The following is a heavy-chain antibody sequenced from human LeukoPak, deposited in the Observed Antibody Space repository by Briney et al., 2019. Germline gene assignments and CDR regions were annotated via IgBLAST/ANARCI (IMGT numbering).Heavy chain of an antibody. Sequence: GGSLRLSCAASGFTFSSYEMNWVRQAPGKGLEWVSYIYKGGSSTYYADSVKGRFTISRDNAKNLLYLQMNSLRAEDTAVYYCARGAYGDYGRGYWGQGTLVTVSS. CDR2: IYKGGSST. D-gene: IGHD4-17*01. V-gene: IGHV3-48*03. CDR3: ARGAYGDYGRGY. CDR1: GFTFSSYE. J-gene: IGHJ4*02.